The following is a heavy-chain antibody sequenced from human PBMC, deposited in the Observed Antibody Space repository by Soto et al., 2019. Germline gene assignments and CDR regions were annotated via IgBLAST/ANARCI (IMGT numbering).Heavy chain of an antibody. Sequence: SETLSLTCTVSGGSISSYYWSWIRQPPGKGLEWIGYIYYSGSTNYNPSLKSRVTISVDTSKNQFSLKLSSVTAVDTAVYYCARVRPQLLYFDDWGQGTRVTVAS. D-gene: IGHD2-2*01. CDR2: IYYSGST. CDR3: ARVRPQLLYFDD. CDR1: GGSISSYY. J-gene: IGHJ4*02. V-gene: IGHV4-59*01.